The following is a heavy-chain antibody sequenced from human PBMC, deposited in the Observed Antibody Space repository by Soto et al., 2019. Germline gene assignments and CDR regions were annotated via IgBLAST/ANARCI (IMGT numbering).Heavy chain of an antibody. CDR1: GGSISRSGYY. J-gene: IGHJ4*02. V-gene: IGHV4-39*01. Sequence: QVQLQESGPGLVKPSETLSLTCTVSGGSISRSGYYWGWIRQPPGKGLEWIGRISYSGSAYYNPSLQSRVPISADTSKNQFSLKMTSLTAADTSVYYCARQGPHLGVVISLLFDYWGQGTLVTVSS. CDR2: ISYSGSA. CDR3: ARQGPHLGVVISLLFDY. D-gene: IGHD3-22*01.